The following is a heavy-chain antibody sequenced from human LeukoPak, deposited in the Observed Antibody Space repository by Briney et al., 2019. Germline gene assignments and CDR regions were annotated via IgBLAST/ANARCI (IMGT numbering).Heavy chain of an antibody. CDR3: ARGPPPDFDY. V-gene: IGHV4-4*07. CDR2: VHANGNT. CDR1: GDSMENSY. Sequence: SETLSLTCTVSGDSMENSYWSWIRQPAGKGLEWIGRVHANGNTDNNPSLKSRVTLSIDTPKNKSSLKLTSVTAADTAVYYCARGPPPDFDYWGRGTLITVSS. J-gene: IGHJ4*02.